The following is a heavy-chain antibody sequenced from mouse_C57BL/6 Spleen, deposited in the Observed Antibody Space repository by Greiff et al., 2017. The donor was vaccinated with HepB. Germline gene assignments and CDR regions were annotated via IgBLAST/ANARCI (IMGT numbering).Heavy chain of an antibody. CDR3: AVYYGSSSYAMDY. Sequence: VKLQQPGAELVKPGASVKMSCKASGYTFTSYWITWVKQRPGQGLEWIGDIYPGSGSTNYNEKFKSKATLTVDTSSSTAYMQLSSLTSEDSAVYYCAVYYGSSSYAMDYWGQGTSVTVSS. D-gene: IGHD1-1*01. CDR1: GYTFTSYW. V-gene: IGHV1-55*01. CDR2: IYPGSGST. J-gene: IGHJ4*01.